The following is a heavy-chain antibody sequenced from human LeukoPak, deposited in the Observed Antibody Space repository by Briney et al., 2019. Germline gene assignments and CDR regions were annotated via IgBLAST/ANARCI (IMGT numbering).Heavy chain of an antibody. V-gene: IGHV1-2*02. CDR1: GYTFTGYY. CDR2: INPNSGGT. Sequence: ASVKVSFKASGYTFTGYYMHWVRQAPGQGLEWMGWINPNSGGTNYAQKFQGRVTMTRDTSISTAYMELSRLRSDDTAVYYCARDDPGIAVAIDYWGQGTLVTVSS. D-gene: IGHD6-19*01. CDR3: ARDDPGIAVAIDY. J-gene: IGHJ4*02.